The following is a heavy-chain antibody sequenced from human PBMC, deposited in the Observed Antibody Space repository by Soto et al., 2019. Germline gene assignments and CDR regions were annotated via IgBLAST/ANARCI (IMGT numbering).Heavy chain of an antibody. V-gene: IGHV4-31*03. CDR2: IYYSGST. CDR3: ASADGRYCSSTSCGWFDP. CDR1: GGSISSGGYY. J-gene: IGHJ5*02. D-gene: IGHD2-2*01. Sequence: SETLSLTCTVSGGSISSGGYYWSWLRQHPGKGLEWIGYIYYSGSTYYNPSLKSRVTISVDTSKNQFSLKLSSVTAADTAVYYCASADGRYCSSTSCGWFDPWGQGTLVTVSS.